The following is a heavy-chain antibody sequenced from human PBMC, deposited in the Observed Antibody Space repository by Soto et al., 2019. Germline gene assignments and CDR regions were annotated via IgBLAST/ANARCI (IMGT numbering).Heavy chain of an antibody. D-gene: IGHD3-9*01. CDR2: IYYSGST. J-gene: IGHJ3*02. CDR3: ARGRAYYDILTGYYKGSAFDI. Sequence: QVQLQESGPGLVKPSETLSLTCTVSGGSISSYYWSWIRQPPGKGLEWIGYIYYSGSTNYNPSLTSRVTISVDTSKNQFSLKLSSVTAADTAVYYCARGRAYYDILTGYYKGSAFDIWGQGTMVTVSS. V-gene: IGHV4-59*01. CDR1: GGSISSYY.